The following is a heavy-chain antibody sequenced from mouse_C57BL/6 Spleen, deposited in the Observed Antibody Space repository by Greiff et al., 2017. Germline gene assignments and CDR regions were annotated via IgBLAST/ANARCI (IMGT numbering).Heavy chain of an antibody. CDR1: GYTFTSYW. J-gene: IGHJ2*01. CDR3: ARSPHYYGSSLDY. V-gene: IGHV1-61*01. CDR2: IYPSDSET. D-gene: IGHD1-1*01. Sequence: QVQLKQPGAELVRPGSSVKLSCKASGYTFTSYWMDWVKQRPGQGLEWIGNIYPSDSETHYNQKFKDKATLTVDKSSSTAYMQLSSLTSEDSAVYYCARSPHYYGSSLDYWGQGTTLTVSS.